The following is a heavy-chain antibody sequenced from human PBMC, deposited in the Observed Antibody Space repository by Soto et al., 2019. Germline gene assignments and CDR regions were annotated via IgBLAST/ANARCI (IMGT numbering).Heavy chain of an antibody. J-gene: IGHJ4*02. V-gene: IGHV4-39*01. CDR1: GASISSSRSY. CDR3: ASPRQGNYDFLSGYYALDY. CDR2: FYYTGGT. D-gene: IGHD3-3*01. Sequence: ETLSLTCTVSGASISSSRSYWGWVRQPPGKGLEWIVSFYYTGGTYSTYYNPSLKSRVTISVDTSKSQFSLNLRSATAADTAVYYCASPRQGNYDFLSGYYALDYWGQGTLVTVSS.